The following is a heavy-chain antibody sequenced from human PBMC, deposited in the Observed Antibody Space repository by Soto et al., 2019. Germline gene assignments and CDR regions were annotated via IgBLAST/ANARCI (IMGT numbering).Heavy chain of an antibody. D-gene: IGHD2-2*01. CDR2: ISDSGVST. J-gene: IGHJ4*02. Sequence: EVQLLESGGGLVQPGGSLRLSCAASGFTFSNYAMSWVRQAPGQGLEWVSSISDSGVSTYYADSVKGRFTISRDNSNNTLFLQMNSMIAEDTAVYYCAKGTSFGYWGQGTLVTVSS. V-gene: IGHV3-23*01. CDR3: AKGTSFGY. CDR1: GFTFSNYA.